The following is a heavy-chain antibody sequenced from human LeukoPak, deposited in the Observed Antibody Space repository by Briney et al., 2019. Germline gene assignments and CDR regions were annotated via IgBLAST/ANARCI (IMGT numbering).Heavy chain of an antibody. V-gene: IGHV4-30-4*08. CDR3: ARRTVLDEAGRRGAFDI. Sequence: SETLSLTCTVSGGSISSGDNYWGWIRQPPGKGLEWIGNIYYSGSTYYNPSLKSRLTISVDTSRNQFSLKLSSVTAADTAVYYCARRTVLDEAGRRGAFDIWGQGTMVTVSS. CDR2: IYYSGST. CDR1: GGSISSGDNY. J-gene: IGHJ3*02. D-gene: IGHD4-17*01.